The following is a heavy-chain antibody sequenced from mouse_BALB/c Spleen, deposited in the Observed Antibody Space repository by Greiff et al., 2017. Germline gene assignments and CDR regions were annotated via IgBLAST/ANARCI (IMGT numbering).Heavy chain of an antibody. Sequence: DVMLVESGGGLVKPGGSLKLSCAASGFTFSSYAMSWVRQTPEKRLEWVASISSGGSTYHPDSVKGRFTISRDNARNILYLQMSSLRSEDTAMYYCARGYDFDYWGQGTTLTVSS. CDR2: ISSGGST. CDR1: GFTFSSYA. D-gene: IGHD2-3*01. V-gene: IGHV5-6-5*01. J-gene: IGHJ2*01. CDR3: ARGYDFDY.